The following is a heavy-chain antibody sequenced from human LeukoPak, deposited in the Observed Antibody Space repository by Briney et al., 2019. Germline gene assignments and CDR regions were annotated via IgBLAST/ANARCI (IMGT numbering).Heavy chain of an antibody. V-gene: IGHV4-59*08. D-gene: IGHD3-10*01. CDR1: GASISSYY. CDR3: ARHVGDVGSNINHYYYYMDV. J-gene: IGHJ6*03. Sequence: SETLSLTCTVSGASISSYYWSWIRQPPGKGLEWIGYIYYSGSTNYNPSLKSRVTISVDTSKNQFSLKLSSVTAADTAVYYCARHVGDVGSNINHYYYYMDVWGKGTTVTVSS. CDR2: IYYSGST.